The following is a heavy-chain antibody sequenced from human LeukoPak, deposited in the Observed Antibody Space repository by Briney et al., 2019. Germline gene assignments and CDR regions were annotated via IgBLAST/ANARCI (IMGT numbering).Heavy chain of an antibody. Sequence: GGSLRLSCAASGLTFSSFAMSWVRQAPGKGLEWVSTISDNGGGTHYADSVKGRCTIPRDNSRNTVYLQMNSLRVEDTAVYYCARAGYAFDIWGQGKMVTVSS. CDR3: ARAGYAFDI. J-gene: IGHJ3*02. CDR1: GLTFSSFA. CDR2: ISDNGGGT. V-gene: IGHV3-23*01. D-gene: IGHD5-18*01.